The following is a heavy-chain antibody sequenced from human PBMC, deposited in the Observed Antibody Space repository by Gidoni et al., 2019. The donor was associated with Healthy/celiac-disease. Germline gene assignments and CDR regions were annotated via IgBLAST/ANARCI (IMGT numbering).Heavy chain of an antibody. J-gene: IGHJ4*02. CDR3: ARLLFKAADIVVVPAADDY. V-gene: IGHV4-34*01. CDR1: GGAFSGYY. D-gene: IGHD2-2*01. CDR2: INHSGST. Sequence: QVQLQQWGAGLLKPSETLSLTCAVYGGAFSGYYGSWIRQPPGKGLEWIGEINHSGSTNYNPSLKSRVTISVDTSKNQFSLKLSSVTAADTAVYYCARLLFKAADIVVVPAADDYWGQGTLVTVSS.